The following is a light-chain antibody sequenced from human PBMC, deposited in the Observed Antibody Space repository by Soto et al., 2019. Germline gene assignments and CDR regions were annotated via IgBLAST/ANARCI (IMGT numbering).Light chain of an antibody. J-gene: IGKJ2*01. Sequence: EIVLTQSPGTLSLSPGERATLSCRASQNISSSYLAWYQQKPGKAPRLLIHAASSRATGIPDRFSGSGSATDFPLTISRLDPENFAVYYCQQDGGSALYTFGQGTKLEIK. CDR3: QQDGGSALYT. CDR1: QNISSSY. CDR2: AAS. V-gene: IGKV3-20*01.